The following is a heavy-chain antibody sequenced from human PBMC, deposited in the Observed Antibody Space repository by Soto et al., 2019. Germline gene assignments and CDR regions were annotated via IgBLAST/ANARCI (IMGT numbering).Heavy chain of an antibody. CDR3: VKARDDILTGLGRYYAMDV. CDR2: ISYDGKNT. Sequence: QVQLVESGGRVVQPGRSLRLSCATYGFTFSSYGMHWVRQAPGKGLEWVAVISYDGKNTYHADSVKGRFTISRDNSMHTLYLQTNSLRPEDTAVYYCVKARDDILTGLGRYYAMDVWGQGTTVTVSS. J-gene: IGHJ6*02. V-gene: IGHV3-30*18. D-gene: IGHD3-9*01. CDR1: GFTFSSYG.